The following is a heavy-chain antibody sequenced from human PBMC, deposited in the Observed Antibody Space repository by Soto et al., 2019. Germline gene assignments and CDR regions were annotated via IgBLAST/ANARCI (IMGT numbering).Heavy chain of an antibody. CDR3: ARLVYDRSEYAFDF. Sequence: GESLKISCKGSRYSFSIFLIGWVRQMPGKGLEWMGVIYPANSDTRYSTSFEGQVTISADKSFSTVYLQWSSLKAWDTAMYYCARLVYDRSEYAFDFWGPGTFVTVST. CDR1: RYSFSIFL. V-gene: IGHV5-51*01. D-gene: IGHD3-22*01. CDR2: IYPANSDT. J-gene: IGHJ4*02.